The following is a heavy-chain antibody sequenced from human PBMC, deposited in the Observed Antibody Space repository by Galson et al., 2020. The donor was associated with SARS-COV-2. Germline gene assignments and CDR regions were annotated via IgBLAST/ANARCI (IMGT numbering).Heavy chain of an antibody. CDR3: ARDNDYLAAAGTGEFDY. D-gene: IGHD6-13*01. V-gene: IGHV4-39*07. CDR1: GGSISSSSYS. Sequence: SETLSLTCTVSGGSISSSSYSWGWIRQPPGKGLEWIGSIYYSGSTYYNPSLKSRVTISVDTSKNQFSLKLSSVTAADTAVYYCARDNDYLAAAGTGEFDYGGQGTLVTVSS. J-gene: IGHJ4*02. CDR2: IYYSGST.